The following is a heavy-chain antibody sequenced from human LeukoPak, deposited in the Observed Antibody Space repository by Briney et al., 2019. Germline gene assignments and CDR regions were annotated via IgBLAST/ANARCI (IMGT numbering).Heavy chain of an antibody. Sequence: SETLSLTCTVSGGSISSSSYYWGWIRLPPGTGLEWLGRVYYSGSTYYNPSLKSRVTISVDTSKNQFSLTLTSVTAAETAVYYCTRLITGTWNFPLYFDYWGQGNLVTVSS. J-gene: IGHJ4*02. CDR1: GGSISSSSYY. CDR3: TRLITGTWNFPLYFDY. V-gene: IGHV4-39*01. D-gene: IGHD1-7*01. CDR2: VYYSGST.